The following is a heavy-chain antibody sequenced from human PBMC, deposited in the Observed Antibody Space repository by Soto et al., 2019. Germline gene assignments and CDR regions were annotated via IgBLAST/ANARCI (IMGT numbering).Heavy chain of an antibody. Sequence: QVQLVESGGGVVQPGRSLRLSCAASGFTFSAYGMHWVRQAPGEGLEWVAVIWYDGGSEYYADSVEGRFTVSRDNAKNTVYLKMDSLRGDGRAVYYRARGHGHSLGSCLDLWGQGTLVSVSS. CDR1: GFTFSAYG. CDR2: IWYDGGSE. V-gene: IGHV3-33*01. D-gene: IGHD6-19*01. CDR3: ARGHGHSLGSCLDL. J-gene: IGHJ5*02.